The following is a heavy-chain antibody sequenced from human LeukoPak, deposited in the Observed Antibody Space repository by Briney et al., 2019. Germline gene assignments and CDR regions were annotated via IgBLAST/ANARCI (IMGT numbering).Heavy chain of an antibody. CDR3: ARIYGAGNYYPTAFDY. D-gene: IGHD3-10*01. CDR2: IYPGDSDT. CDR1: GYGFTSYW. Sequence: LGESLKISCKGSGYGFTSYWIGWVRQMSGKGLEWMGIIYPGDSDTRYSPSLQGQVIISVDKSIRTAYLQWSSLKASDSAMYYCARIYGAGNYYPTAFDYWGQGTLVTVSS. J-gene: IGHJ4*02. V-gene: IGHV5-51*01.